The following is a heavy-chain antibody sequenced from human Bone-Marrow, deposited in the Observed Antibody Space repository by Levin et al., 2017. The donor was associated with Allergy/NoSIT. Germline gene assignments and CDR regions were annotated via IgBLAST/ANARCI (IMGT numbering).Heavy chain of an antibody. CDR2: IYWDDDK. V-gene: IGHV2-5*02. Sequence: GSGPTLVKPTQTLTLTCTFSGFSLSTDGVAVAWIRQPPGKALEWLALIYWDDDKRYSPSLKSRLTITKDTSNNQVVLTMTNVGPVDTATYYCAHRRSYDYDSSGRYFDCWGQGILVTVSS. CDR1: GFSLSTDGVA. D-gene: IGHD3-22*01. J-gene: IGHJ4*02. CDR3: AHRRSYDYDSSGRYFDC.